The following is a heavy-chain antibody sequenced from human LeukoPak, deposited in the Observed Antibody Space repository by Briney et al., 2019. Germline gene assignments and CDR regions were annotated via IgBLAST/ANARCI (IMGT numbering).Heavy chain of an antibody. V-gene: IGHV3-33*01. J-gene: IGHJ4*02. CDR3: ARDRKGYGLYFDY. CDR2: IWFDASKT. D-gene: IGHD5-18*01. Sequence: PGTSLRLSCATSGFAFADHGAHWVRQAPGKGLEWVALIWFDASKTYYADSVKGRFTISRDNVEDTLYLQMNSLRADDTGLYFCARDRKGYGLYFDYWGRGTPVIVSS. CDR1: GFAFADHG.